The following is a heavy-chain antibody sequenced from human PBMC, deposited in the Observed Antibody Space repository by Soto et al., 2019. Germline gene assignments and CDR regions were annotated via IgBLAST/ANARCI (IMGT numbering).Heavy chain of an antibody. J-gene: IGHJ4*02. D-gene: IGHD4-17*01. V-gene: IGHV4-30-4*01. Sequence: QVHLQESGPGLVKPSQTLSLTCSVSGGSISSADYFWTWIRQSPGKGMEWLGYIFHSGTTYYNPSLMGRLIISIENSKNQFSLRLTSVTAGDSAVYFCARELYLPTARNDFWGQGTLVT. CDR2: IFHSGTT. CDR3: ARELYLPTARNDF. CDR1: GGSISSADYF.